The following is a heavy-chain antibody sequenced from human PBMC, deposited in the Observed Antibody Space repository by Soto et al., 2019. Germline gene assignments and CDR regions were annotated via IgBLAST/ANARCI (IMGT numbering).Heavy chain of an antibody. CDR3: ARPLWGSYQYSSYGFDF. J-gene: IGHJ3*01. D-gene: IGHD3-16*02. CDR1: GGTFSSYA. Sequence: SVKVSCKASGGTFSSYAISWVRQAPGQGLEWMGGIIPIFGTANYAQKFQGRVTITADESTSTAYMELSSLRSEDTAVYYCARPLWGSYQYSSYGFDFWGQGTMVTVSS. V-gene: IGHV1-69*13. CDR2: IIPIFGTA.